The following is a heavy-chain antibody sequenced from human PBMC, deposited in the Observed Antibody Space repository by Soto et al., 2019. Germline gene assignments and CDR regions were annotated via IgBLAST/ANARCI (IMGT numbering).Heavy chain of an antibody. J-gene: IGHJ4*02. CDR2: MNPNSGNT. CDR3: ASTRGYSYGLDY. CDR1: GYTFTSYD. V-gene: IGHV1-8*01. Sequence: QVQLVQSGAEVKKPGASVKVSCKASGYTFTSYDINWVRQATGQGLEWMGWMNPNSGNTGYAQKFQGRVTMTRNTSISTAYMELSSLRSEDTAGYYCASTRGYSYGLDYWGQGTLVTVSS. D-gene: IGHD5-18*01.